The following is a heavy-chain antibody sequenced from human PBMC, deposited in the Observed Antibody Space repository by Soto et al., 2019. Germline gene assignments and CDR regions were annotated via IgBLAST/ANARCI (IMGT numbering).Heavy chain of an antibody. V-gene: IGHV1-2*02. CDR3: ARTHYYDSSGYYGY. Sequence: ASVKVSCKASGYTFTVYYMHWVRQAPGQGLEWMGWINPKSGGTMYPQKFQGRVTMTTDTSTSTAYMELRSLRSDDTAVYYCARTHYYDSSGYYGYWGQGTLVTVSS. CDR1: GYTFTVYY. D-gene: IGHD3-22*01. CDR2: INPKSGGT. J-gene: IGHJ4*02.